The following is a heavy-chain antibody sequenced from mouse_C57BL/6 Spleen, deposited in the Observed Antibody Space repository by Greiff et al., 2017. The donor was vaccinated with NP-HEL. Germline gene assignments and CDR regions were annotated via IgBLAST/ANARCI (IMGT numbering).Heavy chain of an antibody. Sequence: VQLQQSGTVLARPGASVKMSCKTSGYTFTSYWMHWVKQRPGQGLEWIGAIYPGNSDTSYNQKFKGKAKLTAGTSASTAYMELSSLTNEDSAVYYCTRGGSRYYYAMDYWGQGTSVTVSS. CDR1: GYTFTSYW. CDR3: TRGGSRYYYAMDY. D-gene: IGHD1-1*01. J-gene: IGHJ4*01. CDR2: IYPGNSDT. V-gene: IGHV1-5*01.